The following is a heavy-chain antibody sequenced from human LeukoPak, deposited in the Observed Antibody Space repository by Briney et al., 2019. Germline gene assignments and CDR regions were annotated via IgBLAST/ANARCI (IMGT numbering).Heavy chain of an antibody. CDR3: ARGAEWFNPGSAFDI. D-gene: IGHD3-3*01. Sequence: SETLSLTCTVSGGSISSSSYYWGWIRQPPGKGLEWIGSIYYSGSTYYNPSLKSRVTISVDTSKNQFSLKLSSVTAADTAVYYCARGAEWFNPGSAFDIWGQGTMVTVSS. CDR2: IYYSGST. CDR1: GGSISSSSYY. V-gene: IGHV4-39*07. J-gene: IGHJ3*02.